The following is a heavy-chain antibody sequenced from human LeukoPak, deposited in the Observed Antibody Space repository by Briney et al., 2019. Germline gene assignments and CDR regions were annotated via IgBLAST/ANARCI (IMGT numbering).Heavy chain of an antibody. CDR2: ISSGSSTI. D-gene: IGHD2-21*01. J-gene: IGHJ4*02. Sequence: GGSLRLSCAASGFTFSSYSMNWVRQAPGKGLEWVSHISSGSSTIYYADSVKGRFTISRDNAKNSLYLQMNSLRAEDTAVYYCARGHYHIVVGFDYWGQGTLVTVSS. CDR3: ARGHYHIVVGFDY. V-gene: IGHV3-48*01. CDR1: GFTFSSYS.